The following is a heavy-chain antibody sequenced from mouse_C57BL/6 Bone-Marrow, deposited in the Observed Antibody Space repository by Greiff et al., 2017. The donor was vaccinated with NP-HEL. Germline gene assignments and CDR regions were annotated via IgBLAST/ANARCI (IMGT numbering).Heavy chain of an antibody. Sequence: EVQLQQSGAELVRPGASVKLSCTASGFNIKDDYMHWVKQRPEQGLEWIGWIDPENGDTEYASKFQGKATITADTSSNTAYLQLSSLTSEDTAVYYCTTEDWAWFADWGQGTLVTVSA. CDR1: GFNIKDDY. V-gene: IGHV14-4*01. CDR3: TTEDWAWFAD. D-gene: IGHD4-1*01. J-gene: IGHJ3*01. CDR2: IDPENGDT.